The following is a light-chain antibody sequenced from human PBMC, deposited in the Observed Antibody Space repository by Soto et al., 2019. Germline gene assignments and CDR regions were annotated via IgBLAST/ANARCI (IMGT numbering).Light chain of an antibody. Sequence: DIQMTQSPSSLSASVADRVTITCQASETISNYLNWYNQKPGKAPKLLLYDASNLETGVPSRFSGSGSGTEFTITSSSRQPGDMATDYCQHYDNLLTISGGTNVEIK. J-gene: IGKJ4*01. CDR2: DAS. V-gene: IGKV1-33*01. CDR1: ETISNY. CDR3: QHYDNLLT.